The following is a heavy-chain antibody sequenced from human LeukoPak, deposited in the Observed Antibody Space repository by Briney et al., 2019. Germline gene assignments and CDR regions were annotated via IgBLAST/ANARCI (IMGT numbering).Heavy chain of an antibody. CDR2: IKQEGSEK. Sequence: GGSLRLSCAASGFTFSRYWMSWVRKVPGEGLEWVAKIKQEGSEKYYVDSVKGRFTISRDNAATSLYLQMNSLRAEDTAMYFCTGGIGWLCDTWGQGTLVTVSS. J-gene: IGHJ5*02. CDR1: GFTFSRYW. CDR3: TGGIGWLCDT. D-gene: IGHD6-19*01. V-gene: IGHV3-7*01.